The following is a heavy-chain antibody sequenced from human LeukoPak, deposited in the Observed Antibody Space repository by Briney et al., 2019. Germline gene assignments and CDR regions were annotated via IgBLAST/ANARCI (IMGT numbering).Heavy chain of an antibody. J-gene: IGHJ4*02. CDR2: ISSNGGST. Sequence: GGSLRLSCSASGFTFSTSAIHWVRQAPGKGLEYVSAISSNGGSTYYAGSVKGRCTISRDNSKNTLSLQMSSLRPEDTAVYYCVKLPYSDTSAYYVDYWGQGTLVPVSS. D-gene: IGHD3-22*01. V-gene: IGHV3-64D*06. CDR3: VKLPYSDTSAYYVDY. CDR1: GFTFSTSA.